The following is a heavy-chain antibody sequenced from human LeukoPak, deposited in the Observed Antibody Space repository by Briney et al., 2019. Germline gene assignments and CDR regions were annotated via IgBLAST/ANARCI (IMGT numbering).Heavy chain of an antibody. CDR3: ARFVVVRGPMEYYYYYMDV. Sequence: SETLSLTCAVYGGSFSGYYWTWIRQPPEKGLEWIGEINHIGNTNYNPSLKSRVTISVDTSKNRFTLNLSSVTAADTAVFFCARFVVVRGPMEYYYYYMDVWGRGTTVIVSS. CDR2: INHIGNT. J-gene: IGHJ6*03. V-gene: IGHV4-34*01. CDR1: GGSFSGYY. D-gene: IGHD2-2*01.